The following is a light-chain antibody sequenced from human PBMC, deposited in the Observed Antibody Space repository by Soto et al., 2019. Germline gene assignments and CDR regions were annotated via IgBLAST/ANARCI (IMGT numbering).Light chain of an antibody. CDR3: SSYVTSSLVL. Sequence: QSALTPPASVSGSRGQSITVSCTGTTDVPASNSVSWYQQHPGKAPILIIYDVTKRPSGVSSRFSGSKSDNTASLTISGLQVEDEADYYCSSYVTSSLVLFGGGTKLTVL. CDR2: DVT. CDR1: TDVPASNS. J-gene: IGLJ2*01. V-gene: IGLV2-14*01.